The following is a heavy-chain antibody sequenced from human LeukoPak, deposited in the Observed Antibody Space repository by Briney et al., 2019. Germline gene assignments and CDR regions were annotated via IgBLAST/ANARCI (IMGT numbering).Heavy chain of an antibody. V-gene: IGHV3-7*01. D-gene: IGHD4-23*01. Sequence: GGSLRLSCAASGFTFSSYWMSWVRQAPGKGLEWVANIKQDGSEKYYVDSVKGRFTISRDNAKNSLYLQMNSLRAEDTAVYYCARESTVVRDYYMDVWGKGTTVTVSS. CDR3: ARESTVVRDYYMDV. J-gene: IGHJ6*03. CDR1: GFTFSSYW. CDR2: IKQDGSEK.